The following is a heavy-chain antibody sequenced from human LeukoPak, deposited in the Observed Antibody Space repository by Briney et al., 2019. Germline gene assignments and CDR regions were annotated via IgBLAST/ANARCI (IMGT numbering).Heavy chain of an antibody. CDR2: IYYSGST. CDR1: GGSISSYY. Sequence: SETLSLTCTVSGGSISSYYWSWIRQPPGKGLEWIGYIYYSGSTNYNPSLKSRVTISVDTSKNQSSLKLSSVTAADTAVYYCARSRYIVVVPAAMLGPSRNWFDPWGQGTLVTVSS. J-gene: IGHJ5*02. V-gene: IGHV4-59*01. CDR3: ARSRYIVVVPAAMLGPSRNWFDP. D-gene: IGHD2-2*01.